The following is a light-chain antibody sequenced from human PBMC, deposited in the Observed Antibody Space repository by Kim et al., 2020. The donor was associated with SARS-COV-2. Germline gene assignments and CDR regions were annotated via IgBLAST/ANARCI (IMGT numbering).Light chain of an antibody. J-gene: IGLJ3*02. CDR1: SRAVGGYNY. Sequence: GHSITHPATGTSRAVGGYNYVSCLHQHPGKAPKLLIYDVTDRPSGVSNRFSGSKSGNTASLTISGLQAEDEADYYCSSYTSSSTRVFGGGTQLTVL. CDR2: DVT. V-gene: IGLV2-14*03. CDR3: SSYTSSSTRV.